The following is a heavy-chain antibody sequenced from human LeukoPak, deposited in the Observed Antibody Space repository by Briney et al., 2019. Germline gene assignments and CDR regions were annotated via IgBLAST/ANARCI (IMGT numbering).Heavy chain of an antibody. CDR1: GYTFTSYY. Sequence: DSMRVSCKVAGYTFTSYYIHWVRQPPGQGLEWMGQVSPSGTTTYARKFKGRVTMARDKSRSPVNMDLSDLTFEDTAVYHCAKDSGAYGPDYWGEGALLTDS. V-gene: IGHV1-46*01. D-gene: IGHD4-17*01. J-gene: IGHJ4*02. CDR3: AKDSGAYGPDY. CDR2: VSPSGTT.